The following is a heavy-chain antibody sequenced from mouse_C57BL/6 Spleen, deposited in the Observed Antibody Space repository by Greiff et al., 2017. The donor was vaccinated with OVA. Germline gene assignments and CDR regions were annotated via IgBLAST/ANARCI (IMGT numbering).Heavy chain of an antibody. CDR3: ARRGLLPYWYFDV. V-gene: IGHV1-52*01. Sequence: VQLQQPGAELVRPGSSVKLSCKASGYTFTSYWMHWVKQRPIQGLEWIGNIDPSDSETHYNQKFKDKATLTVDKSSSTAYMQLSSLTSEDSAVYYCARRGLLPYWYFDVWGTGTTVTVSS. CDR1: GYTFTSYW. CDR2: IDPSDSET. J-gene: IGHJ1*03. D-gene: IGHD2-3*01.